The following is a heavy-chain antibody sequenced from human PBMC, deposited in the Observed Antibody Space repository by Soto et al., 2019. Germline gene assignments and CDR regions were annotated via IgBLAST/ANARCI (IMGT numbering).Heavy chain of an antibody. CDR1: GGTLSNYA. V-gene: IGHV1-69*01. CDR3: ARVRPTDYVGNYNNGMDV. Sequence: QVQLVQSGAEVKKPGSSVKVSCKASGGTLSNYAFTWVRQAPGQGLEWMGGIIPTFNTANYAQKFQGRVTITADESTSTAYMEVNSLRSEDPAVYYCARVRPTDYVGNYNNGMDVWGQGTTVTVSS. CDR2: IIPTFNTA. D-gene: IGHD4-17*01. J-gene: IGHJ6*02.